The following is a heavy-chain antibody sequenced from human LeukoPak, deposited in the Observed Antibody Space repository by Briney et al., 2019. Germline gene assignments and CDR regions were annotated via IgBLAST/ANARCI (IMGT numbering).Heavy chain of an antibody. J-gene: IGHJ4*02. CDR1: GGSIGSDY. D-gene: IGHD1-26*01. CDR3: ARTQSQSGSYRYYFGY. Sequence: SETLSLTCTVSGGSIGSDYWTWIRQPPGKGLEYIGYIYYTGGTNYNPSLKSRVTISVDTSKNQFSLKLSSVTAADTAVYYCARTQSQSGSYRYYFGYWGQGTLVTVSS. CDR2: IYYTGGT. V-gene: IGHV4-59*08.